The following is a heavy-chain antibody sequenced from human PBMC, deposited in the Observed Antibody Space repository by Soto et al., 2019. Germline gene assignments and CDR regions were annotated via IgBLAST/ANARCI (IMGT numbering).Heavy chain of an antibody. D-gene: IGHD2-15*01. J-gene: IGHJ3*02. Sequence: GGSLRLSCAASGFTFSSYWMHWVRQAQGKGLVWVSRINSDGSSTSYADSVKGRFTISRDNAKNTLYLQMNSLRVEDTAVYYCARDRSGTLLVVVAAAGDAFDIWGQGTMVTVSS. CDR1: GFTFSSYW. V-gene: IGHV3-74*01. CDR2: INSDGSST. CDR3: ARDRSGTLLVVVAAAGDAFDI.